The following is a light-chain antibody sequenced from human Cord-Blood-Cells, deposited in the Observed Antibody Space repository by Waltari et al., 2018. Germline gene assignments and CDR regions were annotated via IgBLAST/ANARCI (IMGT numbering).Light chain of an antibody. CDR1: SSDVGGYNY. CDR2: DVS. J-gene: IGLJ1*01. V-gene: IGLV2-14*01. CDR3: SSYTSSSTLV. Sequence: QSALTQSASVSGSPGQSITISCTGTSSDVGGYNYVSWYQQHPGKAPKRMIYDVSNPPAGVSKRFSGSKSGNAASLTISGLQAEDEADYYCSSYTSSSTLVFGTVTKVTVL.